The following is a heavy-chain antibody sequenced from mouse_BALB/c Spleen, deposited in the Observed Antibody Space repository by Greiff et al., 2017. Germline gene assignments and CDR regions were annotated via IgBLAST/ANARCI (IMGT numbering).Heavy chain of an antibody. CDR3: ARIYYYGSIYYYAMDY. CDR1: GYTFTSYW. D-gene: IGHD1-1*01. V-gene: IGHV1-7*01. J-gene: IGHJ4*01. Sequence: VQLQQSGAELAKPGASVKMSCKASGYTFTSYWMHWVKQRPGQGLEWIGYINPSTGYTEYNQKFKDKATLTADKSSSTAYMQLSSLTSEDSAVYYCARIYYYGSIYYYAMDYWGQGTSVTVSS. CDR2: INPSTGYT.